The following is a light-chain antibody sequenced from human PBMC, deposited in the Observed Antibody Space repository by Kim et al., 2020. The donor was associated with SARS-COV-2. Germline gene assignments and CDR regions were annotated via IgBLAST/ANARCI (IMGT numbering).Light chain of an antibody. CDR2: SNN. V-gene: IGLV1-44*01. Sequence: QSVLTQPPSASGTPGQRVTISCSGSSSNIGCNTVNWYQQLPGTAPKLLIYSNNQRPSGVPDRFSGSKSGTSASLAITGLQSEDEADYYCAAWDDSLNGQVFGGGTQLTVL. J-gene: IGLJ3*02. CDR1: SSNIGCNT. CDR3: AAWDDSLNGQV.